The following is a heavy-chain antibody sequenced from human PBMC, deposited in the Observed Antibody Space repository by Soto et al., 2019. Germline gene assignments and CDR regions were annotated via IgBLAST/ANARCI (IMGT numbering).Heavy chain of an antibody. CDR1: GFTFSAYA. J-gene: IGHJ4*02. CDR2: ISYDGRET. V-gene: IGHV3-30-3*01. CDR3: ATDPVAVTGSFIDS. Sequence: GGSLRLSCAASGFTFSAYAFHWVRQAPGKGLEWLSVISYDGRETHYADSVEGRFIISRDSSKKTAYLQMNSLRGDDTAVCFCATDPVAVTGSFIDSWGQGTLVTVSS. D-gene: IGHD2-21*02.